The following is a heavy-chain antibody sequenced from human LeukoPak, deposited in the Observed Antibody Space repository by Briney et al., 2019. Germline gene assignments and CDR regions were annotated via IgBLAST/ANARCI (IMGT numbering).Heavy chain of an antibody. D-gene: IGHD6-19*01. J-gene: IGHJ4*02. CDR1: GFTFSSYA. Sequence: PGGSLRLSCAASGFTFSSYAMSWVRQAPGKGLEWVSGIIDSGSNTYHADSVKGRFTISRDNSKNTLYLQVNSLRAEDTAIYYCAKDRGSGWIRGFDHWGQGTLVTVSS. V-gene: IGHV3-23*01. CDR2: IIDSGSNT. CDR3: AKDRGSGWIRGFDH.